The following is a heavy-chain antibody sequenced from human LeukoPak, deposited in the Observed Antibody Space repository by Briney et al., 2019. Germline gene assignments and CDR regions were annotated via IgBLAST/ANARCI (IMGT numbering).Heavy chain of an antibody. CDR2: ISGSGGST. CDR3: AKDRGVRATPYAFDY. CDR1: GFTFSSYA. D-gene: IGHD5-24*01. V-gene: IGHV3-23*01. Sequence: GGSLRLSCAASGFTFSSYAMSWVRQAPGKGLEWVSAISGSGGSTSYADSVKGRFTISRDNSKNTLYLQMNSLRAEDTALYYCAKDRGVRATPYAFDYWGQGTLVTVSS. J-gene: IGHJ4*02.